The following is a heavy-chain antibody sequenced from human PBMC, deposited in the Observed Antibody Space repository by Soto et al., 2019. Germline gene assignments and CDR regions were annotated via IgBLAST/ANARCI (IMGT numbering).Heavy chain of an antibody. Sequence: NLSLTCTVYGGSFSGYYWTWIREPPLNVMERVGEIGHSGSATYSPSLKSRVTISVDTSNNQFSLRLSSVTAADTAVYYCARRGNCIVSSCPLGSHYGMDVWGQGTTVTESS. CDR2: IGHSGSA. D-gene: IGHD2-15*01. CDR1: GGSFSGYY. V-gene: IGHV4-34*01. J-gene: IGHJ6*02. CDR3: ARRGNCIVSSCPLGSHYGMDV.